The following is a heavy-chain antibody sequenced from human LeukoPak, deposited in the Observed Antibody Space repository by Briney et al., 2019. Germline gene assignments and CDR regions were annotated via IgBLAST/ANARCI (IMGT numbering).Heavy chain of an antibody. J-gene: IGHJ5*02. CDR2: IYYSGTT. CDR1: GGSISSGGYY. CDR3: ARRSDVEGRFDP. Sequence: SETLSLTCTVSGGSISSGGYYWSWIRQHPGKGLEWIGYIYYSGTTYYNPSLKSRVTISLDRSENQFSLQLTSVTAADTAVYYCARRSDVEGRFDPWGQGTLVTVSS. V-gene: IGHV4-31*03. D-gene: IGHD1-26*01.